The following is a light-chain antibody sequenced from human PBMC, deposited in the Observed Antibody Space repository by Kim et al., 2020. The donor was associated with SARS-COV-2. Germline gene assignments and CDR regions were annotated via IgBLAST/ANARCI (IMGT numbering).Light chain of an antibody. CDR2: DAS. CDR3: QQYGDWPRT. V-gene: IGKV3-15*01. Sequence: IVMTQSPATLSVSPGERATLSCRASQSVSSNLAWYQQRPGQAPRLLIYDASARATGIPARFSGSGSGTEFTLTISSLQSEDFALYYCQQYGDWPRTFGQGTKVDIK. J-gene: IGKJ1*01. CDR1: QSVSSN.